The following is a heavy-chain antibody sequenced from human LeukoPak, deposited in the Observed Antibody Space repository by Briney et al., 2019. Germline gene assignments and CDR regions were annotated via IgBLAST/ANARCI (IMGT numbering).Heavy chain of an antibody. Sequence: GGSLRLSCAASGFTFSRYSMNWVRQAPGKGLEWVSAISGSGGSTYYADSVKGRFTISRDNSKNTLYLQMNSLRAEDTAVYYCAKDPTRHDAFDIWGQGTMVTVSS. CDR2: ISGSGGST. V-gene: IGHV3-23*01. J-gene: IGHJ3*02. CDR3: AKDPTRHDAFDI. CDR1: GFTFSRYS.